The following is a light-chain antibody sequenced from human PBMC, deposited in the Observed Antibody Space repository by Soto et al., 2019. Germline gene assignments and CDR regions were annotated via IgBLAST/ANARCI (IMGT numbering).Light chain of an antibody. V-gene: IGLV2-11*01. CDR2: DAT. CDR3: CSYAHRSPPLYV. Sequence: QSALTQPRSVPGSPGQSVTISCTGTTSDVGGYNYVSWYQQHPGKAPKLMIYDATKRPSGVPDRFSGSKSGNTASLTISGLQAEDEADYYCCSYAHRSPPLYVFGTGTKLTVL. J-gene: IGLJ1*01. CDR1: TSDVGGYNY.